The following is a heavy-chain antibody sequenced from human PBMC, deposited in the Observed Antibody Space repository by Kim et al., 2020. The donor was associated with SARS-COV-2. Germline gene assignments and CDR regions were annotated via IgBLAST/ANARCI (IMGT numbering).Heavy chain of an antibody. V-gene: IGHV3-48*03. CDR3: AGDLGAVDGTYFDS. D-gene: IGHD6-19*01. J-gene: IGHJ4*01. CDR1: GSNFKSYE. CDR2: ISVSGKTI. Sequence: GGSLRLSCAASGSNFKSYEMMWVRQAPGGGLEWISYISVSGKTIYYADSVRGRFTISRDNAKNSVYLQMGSLRAEATAIYYCAGDLGAVDGTYFDSWGPG.